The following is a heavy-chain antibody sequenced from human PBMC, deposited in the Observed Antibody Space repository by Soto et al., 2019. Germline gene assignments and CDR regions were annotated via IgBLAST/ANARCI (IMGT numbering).Heavy chain of an antibody. Sequence: QVHLVQSGAEVKKPGASVKVSCKVSGYTLTELSMHWVRQAPGKGLERMGGFDPEHGETIYAQKFQGRVIMTEDTSTDTAYMELSSLRSEDTAVYYCATNVHSSGYYADYWGQGTLVTVSS. D-gene: IGHD6-19*01. CDR1: GYTLTELS. V-gene: IGHV1-24*01. CDR3: ATNVHSSGYYADY. J-gene: IGHJ4*02. CDR2: FDPEHGET.